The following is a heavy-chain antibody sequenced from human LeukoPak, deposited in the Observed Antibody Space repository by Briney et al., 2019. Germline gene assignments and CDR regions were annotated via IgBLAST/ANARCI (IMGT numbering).Heavy chain of an antibody. J-gene: IGHJ4*02. CDR2: IYTDDIST. Sequence: GGSLRLSCAASGFTLSSYWMHWVRQVPGKGPMWVSVIYTDDISTNYADSVKGRFTISRDNAENTLYLQMNSLRAEDTAVYYCAKERYYYDSSGAKLYYFDYWGQGTLVTVSS. CDR1: GFTLSSYW. D-gene: IGHD3-22*01. V-gene: IGHV3-74*01. CDR3: AKERYYYDSSGAKLYYFDY.